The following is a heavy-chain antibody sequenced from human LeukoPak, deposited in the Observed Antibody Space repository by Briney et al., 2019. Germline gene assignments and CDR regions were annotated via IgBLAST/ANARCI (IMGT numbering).Heavy chain of an antibody. D-gene: IGHD1-26*01. V-gene: IGHV3-64*01. J-gene: IGHJ4*02. CDR3: VKGLYSGSSHFDY. CDR1: GFTFRSYG. CDR2: ISSNGGRT. Sequence: GGSLRLSCAASGFTFRSYGMHWVRQAPGKGLEYVSAISSNGGRTYYANSVKGRFTISRDNSKNTLYLQMSSLRAEDTAVYFCVKGLYSGSSHFDYWGQGTLVTVSS.